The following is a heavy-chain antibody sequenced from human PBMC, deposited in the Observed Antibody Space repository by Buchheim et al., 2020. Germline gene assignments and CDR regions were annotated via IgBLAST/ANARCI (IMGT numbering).Heavy chain of an antibody. CDR1: GGSISSGGYS. D-gene: IGHD3-22*01. V-gene: IGHV4-30-4*07. CDR3: ARGREYYYDSSGYPFFDY. CDR2: IYYSWST. Sequence: QVQLQESGPGLVKPSQTLSLTCAVSGGSISSGGYSWSWIRQPPGKGLEWIGYIYYSWSTYYNPSLKSRVTISVDTSKNQFSLKLSSVTAADTAVYYCARGREYYYDSSGYPFFDYWGQGTL. J-gene: IGHJ4*02.